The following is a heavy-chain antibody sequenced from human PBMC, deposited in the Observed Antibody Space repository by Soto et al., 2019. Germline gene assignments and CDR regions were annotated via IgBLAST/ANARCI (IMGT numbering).Heavy chain of an antibody. V-gene: IGHV3-23*01. CDR1: GFTFSSYA. CDR3: AKLPKPGSSFDY. J-gene: IGHJ4*02. Sequence: GSLRLSCAASGFTFSSYAMSWVRQAPGKGLEWVSAISGSGGSTYYADSVKGRFTISRDNSKNTLYLQMNSLRAEDTAVYYCAKLPKPGSSFDYWGQGTLVTVSS. D-gene: IGHD1-26*01. CDR2: ISGSGGST.